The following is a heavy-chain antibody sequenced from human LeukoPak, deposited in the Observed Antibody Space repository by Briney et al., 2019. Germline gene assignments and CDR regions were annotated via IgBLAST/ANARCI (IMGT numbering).Heavy chain of an antibody. CDR2: IIPIFGTA. D-gene: IGHD2-2*01. CDR3: ARGGYQLLWYWFDP. CDR1: GGTFSSYA. V-gene: IGHV1-69*05. J-gene: IGHJ5*02. Sequence: GASVKVSCKASGGTFSSYAISWVRQAPGQGLEWMGGIIPIFGTANYAQKFQGRVTITTDESTSTAYMELSSLRSEDTAVYYCARGGYQLLWYWFDPWGQGTLVTVSS.